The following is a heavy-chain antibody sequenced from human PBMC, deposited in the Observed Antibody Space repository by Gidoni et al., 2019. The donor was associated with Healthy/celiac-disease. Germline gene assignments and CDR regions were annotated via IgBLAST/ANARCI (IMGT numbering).Heavy chain of an antibody. V-gene: IGHV2-5*02. CDR1: GFPLSTSGVG. CDR3: AHRRVHYYDSSGYARWFDP. D-gene: IGHD3-22*01. J-gene: IGHJ5*02. CDR2: ISWDDDK. Sequence: QITLKESGPTLVKPTQPLTLTCTFSGFPLSTSGVGVGWIRQPPGKALEWLALISWDDDKRYSPSLKSRLTITKDTSKNQVVLTMTNMDPVDTATYYCAHRRVHYYDSSGYARWFDPWGQGTLVTVAS.